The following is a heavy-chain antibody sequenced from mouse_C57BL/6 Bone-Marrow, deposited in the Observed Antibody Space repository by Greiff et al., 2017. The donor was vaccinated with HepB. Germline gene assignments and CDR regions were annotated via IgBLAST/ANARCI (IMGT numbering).Heavy chain of an antibody. J-gene: IGHJ2*01. CDR3: AGGSVDY. V-gene: IGHV3-6*01. CDR1: GYSITSGYY. D-gene: IGHD1-1*02. CDR2: ISYDGSN. Sequence: EVKLQESGPGLVKPSQSLSLTCSVTGYSITSGYYWNWIRQFPGNKLEWMGYISYDGSNNYNPSLKNRISITRDTSKNQFFLKLNSVTTEDTVTYYCAGGSVDYWGQGTTLTVSS.